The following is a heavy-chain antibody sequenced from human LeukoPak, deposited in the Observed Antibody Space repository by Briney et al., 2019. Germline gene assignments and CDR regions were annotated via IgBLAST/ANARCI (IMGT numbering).Heavy chain of an antibody. CDR1: GGSISSYY. V-gene: IGHV4-59*01. CDR3: ARCLYSSQPYYYYYMDV. Sequence: SETLSLTCTVSGGSISSYYWGWIRQPPGKGLEWIGYIYYSGSTNYNPSLKSRVTISVDTSKNQFSLKLSSVTAADTAVYYCARCLYSSQPYYYYYMDVWGKGTTVTVSS. CDR2: IYYSGST. J-gene: IGHJ6*03. D-gene: IGHD6-13*01.